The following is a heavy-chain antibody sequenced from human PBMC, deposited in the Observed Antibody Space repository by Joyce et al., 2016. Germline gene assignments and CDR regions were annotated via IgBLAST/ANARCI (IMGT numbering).Heavy chain of an antibody. D-gene: IGHD6-6*01. CDR1: GFSFSGYW. J-gene: IGHJ5*02. CDR2: INTDGSST. V-gene: IGHV3-74*01. CDR3: VRGISARPGGPNWFDP. Sequence: EVQLVESGGGLVQPGGSLRLSCAASGFSFSGYWIHWVRQAPGKGLVWVSRINTDGSSTRFADSVKGGFTISREHTKNTLYLQMNSLRVEETAVYYCVRGISARPGGPNWFDPWGQGTLVTVSS.